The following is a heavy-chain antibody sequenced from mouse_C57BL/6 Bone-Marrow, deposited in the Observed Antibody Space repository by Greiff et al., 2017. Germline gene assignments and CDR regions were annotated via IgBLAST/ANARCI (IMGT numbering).Heavy chain of an antibody. V-gene: IGHV1-7*01. CDR3: AKQLRPLYYAMDY. CDR2: INPSSGYT. Sequence: VQLQQSGAELAKPGASVKLSCKASGYTFTSYWMHWVKQRPGQGLEWIGYINPSSGYTKYNQKFKDKATLTADKSYSTAYMQLSSLTYEDSAVYYCAKQLRPLYYAMDYWGQGTSVTVSS. CDR1: GYTFTSYW. J-gene: IGHJ4*01. D-gene: IGHD3-2*02.